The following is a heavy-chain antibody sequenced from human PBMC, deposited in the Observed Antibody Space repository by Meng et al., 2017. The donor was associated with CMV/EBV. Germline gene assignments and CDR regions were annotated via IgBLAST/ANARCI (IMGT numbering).Heavy chain of an antibody. J-gene: IGHJ6*02. V-gene: IGHV3-21*01. CDR1: GFTFSSYS. Sequence: GGSLRLSCAASGFTFSSYSMNWVRQAPGKGLEWVSSISSSSSYIYYADSVKGRLTISRDNAKNSLYLQMNSLRAEDTAVYYCARGSSSSYYYYGMDVWGQGTTVTVSS. D-gene: IGHD6-6*01. CDR3: ARGSSSSYYYYGMDV. CDR2: ISSSSSYI.